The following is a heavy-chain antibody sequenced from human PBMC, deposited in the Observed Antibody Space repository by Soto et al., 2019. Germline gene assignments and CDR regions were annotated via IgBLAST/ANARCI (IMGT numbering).Heavy chain of an antibody. J-gene: IGHJ5*02. CDR2: IYYSGST. CDR3: ARNPQFWSGYSGKNWFDP. Sequence: ASETLSLTCTVSGGSISSYYWSWIRQPPGKGLEWIGYIYYSGSTNYNPSLKSRVTISVDTSKNQFSLKLSSVTAADTAVYYCARNPQFWSGYSGKNWFDPWGQGTLVTVSS. CDR1: GGSISSYY. D-gene: IGHD3-3*02. V-gene: IGHV4-59*01.